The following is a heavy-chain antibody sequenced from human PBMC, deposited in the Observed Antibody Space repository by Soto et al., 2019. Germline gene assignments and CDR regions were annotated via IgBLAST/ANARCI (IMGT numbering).Heavy chain of an antibody. CDR2: VSGRGADK. J-gene: IGHJ3*01. D-gene: IGHD2-15*01. CDR1: GFTFSSYT. CDR3: ALTRLPDNPGSHRDGFNF. V-gene: IGHV3-23*01. Sequence: GGSLRLSCAASGFTFSSYTMNWVRQAPGKGLEWVSGVSGRGADKFYADSVKGRFTISRDNSINLLFLQMNDLRAEDTAVYFCALTRLPDNPGSHRDGFNFWGQGTMVTVSS.